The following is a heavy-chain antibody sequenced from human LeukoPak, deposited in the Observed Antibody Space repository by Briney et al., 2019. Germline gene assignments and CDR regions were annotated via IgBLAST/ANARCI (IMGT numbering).Heavy chain of an antibody. CDR1: GFTFSSYA. CDR3: AKVFDFWSGYHNYGMDV. D-gene: IGHD3-3*01. Sequence: GGSLRLSCAASGFTFSSYAMSWVRQAPGKGLEWVSAISGSGGSTYYADSVKGRFTISRDNSKNTLYLQMNSLRAEDTAVYYCAKVFDFWSGYHNYGMDVWGQGTTVTDSS. J-gene: IGHJ6*02. CDR2: ISGSGGST. V-gene: IGHV3-23*01.